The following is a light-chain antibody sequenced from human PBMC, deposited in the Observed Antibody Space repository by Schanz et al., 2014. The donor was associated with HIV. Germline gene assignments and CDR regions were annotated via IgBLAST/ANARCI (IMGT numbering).Light chain of an antibody. J-gene: IGKJ1*01. CDR1: QSISSS. Sequence: DIQMTQSPPTLSASVGDRVTITCRASQSISSSLAWYQQKAGKAPKLLIYKTSNLEGGVPSRFSGSGSGTEFTLTISSLQPEDFATYYCLQHNSYPRTFGQGTKVEIK. V-gene: IGKV1-5*03. CDR3: LQHNSYPRT. CDR2: KTS.